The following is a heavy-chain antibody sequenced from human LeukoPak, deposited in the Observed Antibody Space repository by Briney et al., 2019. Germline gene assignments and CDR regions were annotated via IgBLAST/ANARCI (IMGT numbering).Heavy chain of an antibody. CDR3: ARVYGDFYFDY. J-gene: IGHJ4*02. Sequence: SETPSLTCTVSGYSISSGYYWGWIRQPPGKGLEWIGSIYHSGSTYYNPSLKSRVTISVDTSKNQFSLKLSSVTAADTAVYYCARVYGDFYFDYWGQGTLVTVSS. CDR1: GYSISSGYY. CDR2: IYHSGST. D-gene: IGHD4-17*01. V-gene: IGHV4-38-2*02.